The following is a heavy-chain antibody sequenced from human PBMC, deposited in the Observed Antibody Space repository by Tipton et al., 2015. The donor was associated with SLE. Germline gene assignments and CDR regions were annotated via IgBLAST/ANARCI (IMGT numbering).Heavy chain of an antibody. J-gene: IGHJ4*02. V-gene: IGHV4-4*09. CDR2: LYPSGST. CDR1: GGSISGSY. D-gene: IGHD1-26*01. CDR3: AGMSYPREGYFDY. Sequence: TLSLTCSVSGGSISGSYWSWIRQPPRKGLEWIGFLYPSGSTYYNPSLKSRVTISVDTSKNQFSLKLSSVTAADTAVYYCAGMSYPREGYFDYWGQGTLVTVSS.